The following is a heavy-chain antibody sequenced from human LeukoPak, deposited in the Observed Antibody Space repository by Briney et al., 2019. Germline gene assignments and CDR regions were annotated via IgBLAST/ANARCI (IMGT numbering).Heavy chain of an antibody. Sequence: SETLSLTCTVSGGSISSSSYYWGWIRQPPGKGLEWIGYIYYSGSTNYNPSLKSRVTISVDTSKNQFSLKLSSVTAADTAVYYCARAGPYYDSSGYYLDYWGQGTLVTVSS. CDR1: GGSISSSSYY. V-gene: IGHV4-61*05. D-gene: IGHD3-22*01. J-gene: IGHJ4*02. CDR2: IYYSGST. CDR3: ARAGPYYDSSGYYLDY.